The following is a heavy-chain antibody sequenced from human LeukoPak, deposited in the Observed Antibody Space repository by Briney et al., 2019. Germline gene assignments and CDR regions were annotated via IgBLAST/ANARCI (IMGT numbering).Heavy chain of an antibody. V-gene: IGHV1-18*01. CDR3: ASRYCSSTSCLYYYYYYYMDV. D-gene: IGHD2-2*01. CDR1: GYTFTSYG. CDR2: ISAYNGNT. Sequence: ASVKVSCKASGYTFTSYGISWVRQAPGQGFEWMGWISAYNGNTNYAQKLQGRVTMTTDTSTSTAYMELRSLRSDDTAVYYCASRYCSSTSCLYYYYYYYMDVWGKGTTVTVSS. J-gene: IGHJ6*03.